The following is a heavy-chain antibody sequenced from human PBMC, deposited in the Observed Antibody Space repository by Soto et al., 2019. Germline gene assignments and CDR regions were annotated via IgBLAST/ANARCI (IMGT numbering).Heavy chain of an antibody. CDR1: GGSVSSGSYY. D-gene: IGHD4-17*01. CDR3: ARGDYDDQSWWFDP. Sequence: SETLSLTCTVSGGSVSSGSYYWSWIRQPPGKGLEWIGYIYYSGSTNYNPSLKSRVTISVDTSKNQFSLKLSSVTAADTAVYYCARGDYDDQSWWFDPWGQGTLVTVSS. J-gene: IGHJ5*02. V-gene: IGHV4-61*01. CDR2: IYYSGST.